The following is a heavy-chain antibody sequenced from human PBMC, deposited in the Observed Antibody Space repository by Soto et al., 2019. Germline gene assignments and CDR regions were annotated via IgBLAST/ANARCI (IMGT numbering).Heavy chain of an antibody. CDR1: GYTFTSYA. CDR2: INAGNGNT. Sequence: ASVKVSCKASGYTFTSYAMHWLRQSPGQRLEWMGWINAGNGNTKYSQKFQGRVTITRDTSASTAYMELSSLRSEDTAVYYCARDRYGGIQYYFDYWGQGTLVTVSS. J-gene: IGHJ4*02. V-gene: IGHV1-3*01. D-gene: IGHD4-17*01. CDR3: ARDRYGGIQYYFDY.